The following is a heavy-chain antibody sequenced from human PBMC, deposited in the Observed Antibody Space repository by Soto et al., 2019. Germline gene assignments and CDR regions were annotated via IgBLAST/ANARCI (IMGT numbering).Heavy chain of an antibody. CDR1: GYTFTGYY. V-gene: IGHV1-2*04. J-gene: IGHJ4*02. CDR2: INPNSGGT. CDR3: ARGPYYDYIWGSYRYRYFDY. D-gene: IGHD3-16*02. Sequence: ASVKVSCKASGYTFTGYYMHWVRQAPGQGLEWMGWINPNSGGTNYAQKFQGWVTMTRDTSISTAYMELSRLRSDDTAVYYCARGPYYDYIWGSYRYRYFDYRGQGTLVTVSS.